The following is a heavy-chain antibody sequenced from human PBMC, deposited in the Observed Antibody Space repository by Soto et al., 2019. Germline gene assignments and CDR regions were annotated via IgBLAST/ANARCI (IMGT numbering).Heavy chain of an antibody. D-gene: IGHD3-10*01. CDR2: IYYSGST. V-gene: IGHV4-31*03. CDR3: ARDPRGLVRGVRYYYGMDV. Sequence: QVQLQESGPGLVKPSQTLSLTCTVSGGSISSGGYYWSWIRQHPGKGLEWIGYIYYSGSTYYNPSLKSGVTISVDTSKNQFSLKLSSVTAADTAVYYCARDPRGLVRGVRYYYGMDVWGQGTTVTVSS. CDR1: GGSISSGGYY. J-gene: IGHJ6*02.